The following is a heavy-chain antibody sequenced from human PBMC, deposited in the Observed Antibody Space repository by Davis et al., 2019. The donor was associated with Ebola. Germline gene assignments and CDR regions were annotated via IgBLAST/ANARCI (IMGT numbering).Heavy chain of an antibody. V-gene: IGHV6-1*01. Sequence: SQTLSLTRAISVDSVSSNSAACSWIRQSPSRGLEWLGRTYYRSKWYNNYAVTVKSRITNNPDTTKNQFSLRLNSVTPEDTAVYYCVRDLGGRFDYWGQGTQVTVSS. D-gene: IGHD3-10*01. CDR2: TYYRSKWYN. CDR1: VDSVSSNSAA. CDR3: VRDLGGRFDY. J-gene: IGHJ4*02.